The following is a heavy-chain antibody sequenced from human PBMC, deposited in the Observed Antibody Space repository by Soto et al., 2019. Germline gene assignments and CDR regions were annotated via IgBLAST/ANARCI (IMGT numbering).Heavy chain of an antibody. Sequence: GGSLRLSCAASGFTFSSYGMHWVRHAPGKGLEWVAVIWYDGSNKYYADSVKGRFTISRDNSKNTLYLQMNSLRAEDTAVYYCARGSIPGSSWGRGYYFEYWGQGTQVTVSS. J-gene: IGHJ4*02. CDR3: ARGSIPGSSWGRGYYFEY. V-gene: IGHV3-33*01. CDR1: GFTFSSYG. CDR2: IWYDGSNK. D-gene: IGHD6-13*01.